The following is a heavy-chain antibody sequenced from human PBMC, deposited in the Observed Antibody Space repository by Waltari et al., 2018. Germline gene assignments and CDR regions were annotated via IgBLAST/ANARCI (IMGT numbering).Heavy chain of an antibody. J-gene: IGHJ6*02. CDR2: INHSGST. Sequence: QVQLQQWGAGLLKPSETLSLTCAVYGGSFSGSYWSWIRQPPGKGLEWIGEINHSGSTNYHPSLKSRVTISVDTSKNQFSLKLSSVTAADTAVYYCARTRAYYYYYGMDVWGQGTTVTVSS. CDR1: GGSFSGSY. CDR3: ARTRAYYYYYGMDV. V-gene: IGHV4-34*01.